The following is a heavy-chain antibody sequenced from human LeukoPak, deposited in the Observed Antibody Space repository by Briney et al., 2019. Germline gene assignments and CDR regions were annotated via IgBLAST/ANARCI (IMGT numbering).Heavy chain of an antibody. V-gene: IGHV4-59*01. J-gene: IGHJ3*02. CDR1: GGSFSGYY. CDR3: AREHSSGWYRSAFDI. D-gene: IGHD6-19*01. Sequence: SETLSLTCAVYGGSFSGYYWSWIRQPPGKGLEWIGYIYYSGSTNYNPSLKSRVTISVDTSKNQFSLKLSSVTAADTAVYYCAREHSSGWYRSAFDIWGQGTMVTVSS. CDR2: IYYSGST.